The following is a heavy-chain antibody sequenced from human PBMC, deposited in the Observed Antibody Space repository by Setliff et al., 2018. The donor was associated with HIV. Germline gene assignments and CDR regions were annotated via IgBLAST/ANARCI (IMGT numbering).Heavy chain of an antibody. J-gene: IGHJ3*02. V-gene: IGHV1-69*10. CDR3: ARGQTTNNIKAEAFDI. Sequence: SVKVSCKASGYTFTGYYLHWVRQAPGQRLEWMGGIIPILGIPNYAQKFQGRVTITADKSTTTVYMELSSLGSEDTAVYYCARGQTTNNIKAEAFDIWGQGTLVTVSS. D-gene: IGHD1-20*01. CDR1: GYTFTGYY. CDR2: IIPILGIP.